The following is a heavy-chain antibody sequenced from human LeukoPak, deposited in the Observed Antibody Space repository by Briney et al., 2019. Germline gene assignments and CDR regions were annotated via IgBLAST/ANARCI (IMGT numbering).Heavy chain of an antibody. CDR3: TPEGSSGWTAY. J-gene: IGHJ4*02. Sequence: GGSLRLSCAASGFTFTSYEMNWVGQAPGKGLEWVGRIKSKIDGGTTDYAAPVKGRSTISRDGSKDTLYLQMNSLKTEDTAVYYCTPEGSSGWTAYCSQGTLVTVSS. D-gene: IGHD6-19*01. CDR2: IKSKIDGGTT. V-gene: IGHV3-15*01. CDR1: GFTFTSYE.